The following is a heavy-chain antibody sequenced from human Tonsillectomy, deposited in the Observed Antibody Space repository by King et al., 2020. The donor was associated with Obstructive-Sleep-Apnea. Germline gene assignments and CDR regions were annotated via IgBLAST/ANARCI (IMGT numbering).Heavy chain of an antibody. D-gene: IGHD3-22*01. Sequence: VQLVESGGGVVQPGRSLRLSCAASGFTFSSYGMHWVRQAPGKGLEWVAVISYDGSNKYYADSVKGRLTIPIHNSKNTRYLQMNSLSAVDTAVYYCGGQRGYCYDLPDAFAIWGQGTMVSVAS. CDR3: GGQRGYCYDLPDAFAI. CDR2: ISYDGSNK. CDR1: GFTFSSYG. J-gene: IGHJ3*02. V-gene: IGHV3-30*03.